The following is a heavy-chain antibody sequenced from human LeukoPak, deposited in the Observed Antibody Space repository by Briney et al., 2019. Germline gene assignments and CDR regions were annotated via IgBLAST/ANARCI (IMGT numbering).Heavy chain of an antibody. CDR2: VSYDGSYK. Sequence: GGSLRLSCAAAGFTFSKFAMPWVRQAAGKGLEWVAVVSYDGSYKYYADSVKGRFTISRDNSKNTLYLQMNSLRAEDTAVYYCARAPGYGAAYYFDYWGQGTLVTVSS. CDR3: ARAPGYGAAYYFDY. D-gene: IGHD1-1*01. CDR1: GFTFSKFA. V-gene: IGHV3-30*04. J-gene: IGHJ4*02.